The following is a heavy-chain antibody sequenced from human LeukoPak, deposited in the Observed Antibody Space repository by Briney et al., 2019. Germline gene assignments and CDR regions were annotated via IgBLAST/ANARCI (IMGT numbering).Heavy chain of an antibody. J-gene: IGHJ3*02. CDR2: ISSSGSTI. D-gene: IGHD2-21*02. CDR3: ARDLSYCGGDCYSGDKAFDI. V-gene: IGHV3-11*01. CDR1: GFTFSDYY. Sequence: GGSLRLSCAASGFTFSDYYMSWIRQAPGKGLEWVSYISSSGSTIYYADSVKGRFTISRDNAKNSLYLQMNSLRAEDTAVYYCARDLSYCGGDCYSGDKAFDIWGQGTMVTVSS.